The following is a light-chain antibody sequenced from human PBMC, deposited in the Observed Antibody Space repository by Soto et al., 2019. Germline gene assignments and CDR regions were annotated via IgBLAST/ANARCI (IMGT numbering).Light chain of an antibody. J-gene: IGKJ5*01. V-gene: IGKV3-11*01. CDR3: QQRSNWPPIT. Sequence: EVVLTQSPVTLSLSLGERATLSCRASQSFRGLLAWYQQRPGQAPRLLIYDAYNRATDIPARFSGSGSGTDFTLTISSLEPEDFAVYYCQQRSNWPPITFGQGTRLEIK. CDR2: DAY. CDR1: QSFRGL.